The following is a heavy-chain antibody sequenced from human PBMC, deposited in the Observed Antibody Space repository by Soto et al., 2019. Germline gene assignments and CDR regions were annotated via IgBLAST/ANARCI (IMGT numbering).Heavy chain of an antibody. CDR1: GFSLTTPGAG. J-gene: IGHJ5*02. D-gene: IGHD4-17*01. CDR2: IYWNDDK. CDR3: AHRGYGDYPGDNWFDP. Sequence: QITLKESGPTLVKPTQTLTLTCTFSGFSLTTPGAGVGWIRQPPGKALEWLALIYWNDDKRYSPSLKSRLTITKDTSKNQVVLIMTNMDPVDTATYYCAHRGYGDYPGDNWFDPWGQGVPVIVSS. V-gene: IGHV2-5*01.